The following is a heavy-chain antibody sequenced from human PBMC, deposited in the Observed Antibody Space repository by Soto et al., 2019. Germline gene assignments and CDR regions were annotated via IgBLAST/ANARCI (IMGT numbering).Heavy chain of an antibody. CDR3: AKDWDSSSSVGYYYYAIDV. CDR1: GFTFSIYA. Sequence: HPVGSLRLSGAASGFTFSIYAMSWVRQAPGKGLEWVSAISGSGGSTYYADSVKGRFTISRDNSKNTLYLQMNSLRAEDTAIYYCAKDWDSSSSVGYYYYAIDVWVQGTTVTVSS. D-gene: IGHD6-6*01. V-gene: IGHV3-23*01. CDR2: ISGSGGST. J-gene: IGHJ6*02.